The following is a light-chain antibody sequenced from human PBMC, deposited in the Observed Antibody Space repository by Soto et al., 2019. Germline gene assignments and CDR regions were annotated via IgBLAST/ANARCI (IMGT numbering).Light chain of an antibody. CDR2: EVS. V-gene: IGLV2-14*01. Sequence: QSALAQPASVSGSPGQSITISCTGSSSDVGRYNYVSWYQHHPGKAPKLMIYEVSNRPSGVSNRFSGSKSGNTASLTISGLQAEDEADYHCSSYTNTSTLYVFGTGTRSPS. CDR1: SSDVGRYNY. J-gene: IGLJ1*01. CDR3: SSYTNTSTLYV.